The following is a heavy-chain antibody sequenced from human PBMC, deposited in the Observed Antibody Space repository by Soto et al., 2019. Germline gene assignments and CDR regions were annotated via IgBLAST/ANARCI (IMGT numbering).Heavy chain of an antibody. J-gene: IGHJ4*02. CDR1: GFTFSNAW. Sequence: GGSLRLSCAASGFTFSNAWMSWVRQAPGKGLEWVGRIKSKTDGGTTDYAAPVKGRFTISRDDSKNTLYLQMNSLKTEDTAVYYCTTSSAWELTPPDYWGQGTLVTVSS. CDR3: TTSSAWELTPPDY. V-gene: IGHV3-15*01. D-gene: IGHD1-26*01. CDR2: IKSKTDGGTT.